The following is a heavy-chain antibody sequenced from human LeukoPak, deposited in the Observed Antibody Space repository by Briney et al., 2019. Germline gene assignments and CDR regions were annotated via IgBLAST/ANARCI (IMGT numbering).Heavy chain of an antibody. D-gene: IGHD2-15*01. CDR3: ARDSGRREDY. V-gene: IGHV3-7*01. J-gene: IGHJ4*02. CDR1: SSSSYY. Sequence: SSSSYYWGWIRQPPGKGLEWVANIDPDGSHQYYVDSVKGRFTISKDNAKNSLYLQMNSLRAEDTAVYYCARDSGRREDYWGQGALVTVSS. CDR2: IDPDGSHQ.